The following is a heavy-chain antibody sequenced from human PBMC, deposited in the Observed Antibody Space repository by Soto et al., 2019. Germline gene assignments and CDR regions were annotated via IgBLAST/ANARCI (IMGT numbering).Heavy chain of an antibody. V-gene: IGHV4-38-2*01. CDR1: GYPISSGYY. CDR3: ARSSYYDFWSGYQRGFDL. J-gene: IGHJ4*02. Sequence: SETLSLTCAVSGYPISSGYYWGWIRQSPGKGLEWIGSLYHSGSTYYNPSLRSRVTISVDSSKNQFSLRLTSVTAADTAVYYCARSSYYDFWSGYQRGFDLWGKGTVVTVS. CDR2: LYHSGST. D-gene: IGHD3-3*01.